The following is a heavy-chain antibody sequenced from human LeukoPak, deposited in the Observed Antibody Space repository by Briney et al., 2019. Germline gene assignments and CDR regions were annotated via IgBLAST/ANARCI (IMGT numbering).Heavy chain of an antibody. Sequence: ASVKVSCKASGYTFTSYYMHRVRQAPGQGLEWMGWINPNSGGTNYAQKFQGRVTMTRDTSISTAYMELSRLRSDDTAVYYCARGYSYGPVYFDYWGQGTLVTVSS. D-gene: IGHD5-18*01. CDR1: GYTFTSYY. J-gene: IGHJ4*02. V-gene: IGHV1-2*02. CDR3: ARGYSYGPVYFDY. CDR2: INPNSGGT.